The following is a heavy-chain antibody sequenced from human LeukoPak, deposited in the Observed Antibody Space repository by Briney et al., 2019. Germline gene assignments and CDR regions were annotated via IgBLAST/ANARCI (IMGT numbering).Heavy chain of an antibody. Sequence: GESLKISCKTSGYSFTSYWIHWVRQMPGKELEWMGSIYPGNSDTRYSPSFQGHVTISADSSSSTAYLQWSSLKASDTAMYYCARLARTMVRGVIPPPDVWGQGTTVTVSS. CDR3: ARLARTMVRGVIPPPDV. J-gene: IGHJ6*02. CDR1: GYSFTSYW. CDR2: IYPGNSDT. D-gene: IGHD3-10*01. V-gene: IGHV5-78*01.